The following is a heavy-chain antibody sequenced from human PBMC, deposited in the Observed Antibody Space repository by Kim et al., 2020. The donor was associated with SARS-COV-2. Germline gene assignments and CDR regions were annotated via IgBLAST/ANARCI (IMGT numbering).Heavy chain of an antibody. Sequence: GGSLRLSCAASGFTFSDYYMSWIRQAPGKGLEWVSYISSSSSYTNYADSVKGRFTISRDNAKNSLYLQMNSLRAEDTAVYYCARDGFGPKRTTGTTIWYFDLWGRGTLVTVSS. D-gene: IGHD1-1*01. V-gene: IGHV3-11*06. J-gene: IGHJ2*01. CDR2: ISSSSSYT. CDR3: ARDGFGPKRTTGTTIWYFDL. CDR1: GFTFSDYY.